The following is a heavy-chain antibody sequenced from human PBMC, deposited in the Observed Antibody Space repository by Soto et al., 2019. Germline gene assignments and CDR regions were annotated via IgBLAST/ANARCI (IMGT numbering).Heavy chain of an antibody. J-gene: IGHJ6*02. CDR2: ISGSGIST. V-gene: IGHV3-23*01. D-gene: IGHD1-7*01. CDR1: GFTFSNYA. CDR3: ARDKITGTNLHYGMDV. Sequence: GGSLRLSCAASGFTFSNYAMSWVRQAPGKGLEWVSTISGSGISTFNADSVKGRFTISRDNSKNTLFLQMHSLRVEDTAVYYCARDKITGTNLHYGMDVWGQGTTVTVSS.